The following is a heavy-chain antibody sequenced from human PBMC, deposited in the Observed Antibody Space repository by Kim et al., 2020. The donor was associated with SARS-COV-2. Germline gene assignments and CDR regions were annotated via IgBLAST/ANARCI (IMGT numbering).Heavy chain of an antibody. V-gene: IGHV3-23*01. J-gene: IGHJ4*02. Sequence: YDADSMKGRFTISRDNAKNTLYLRMNSLRAEDTAVYYCAKSEKVRGAPGDWGQGTLVTVSS. D-gene: IGHD3-10*01. CDR3: AKSEKVRGAPGD.